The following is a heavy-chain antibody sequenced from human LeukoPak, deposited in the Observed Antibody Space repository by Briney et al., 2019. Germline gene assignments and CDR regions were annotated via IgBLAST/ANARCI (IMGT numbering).Heavy chain of an antibody. D-gene: IGHD5-12*01. CDR1: GYTFTIYD. V-gene: IGHV1-8*03. CDR3: ARGGGYSGYDVNGGPLSMDV. J-gene: IGHJ6*03. Sequence: ASVTVSCTASGYTFTIYDINWVRQATGQGLEWMGWMNPNSGNTGYAQKFQGRVTITRNTSISTAYMELSSLRSEDTAVYYCARGGGYSGYDVNGGPLSMDVWGKGTTVTVSS. CDR2: MNPNSGNT.